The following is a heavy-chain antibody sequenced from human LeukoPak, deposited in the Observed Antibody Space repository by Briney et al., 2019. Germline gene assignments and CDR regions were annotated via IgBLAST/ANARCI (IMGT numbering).Heavy chain of an antibody. CDR1: GFTFDDYG. J-gene: IGHJ6*03. Sequence: PGGSLRLSCAASGFTFDDYGMSWVRQAPGKGLEWVSGINWNGGSTGYADSVKGRFTISRDNAKNSLYLQMNSLRAEDTSVYYCARGVGSGWSYYYYYMDVWGKGTTVTVSS. CDR2: INWNGGST. D-gene: IGHD6-19*01. CDR3: ARGVGSGWSYYYYYMDV. V-gene: IGHV3-20*04.